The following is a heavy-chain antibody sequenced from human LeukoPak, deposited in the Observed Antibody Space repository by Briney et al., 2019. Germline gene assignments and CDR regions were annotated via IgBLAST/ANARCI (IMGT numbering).Heavy chain of an antibody. Sequence: GESLKITCKGSGYSFTSYWIGWVRQMPGKGLEWMGIIYPGDSDTRYSPSFQGQATILADKSISTAYLQWRSLKASDTAMYYCARGIVVAGGYMDVWGKGTTVTVSS. J-gene: IGHJ6*03. V-gene: IGHV5-51*01. CDR2: IYPGDSDT. D-gene: IGHD2-2*01. CDR1: GYSFTSYW. CDR3: ARGIVVAGGYMDV.